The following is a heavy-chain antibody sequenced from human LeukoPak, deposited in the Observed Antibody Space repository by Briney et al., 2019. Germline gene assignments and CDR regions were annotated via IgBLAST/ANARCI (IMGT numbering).Heavy chain of an antibody. V-gene: IGHV4-30-2*05. CDR2: IYYSGST. J-gene: IGHJ2*01. Sequence: SQTLSLTRAVSGGSIGSGGYSWSWIRQPPGKGLEWIGYIYYSGSTYYNPSLKSRVTISVDTSKNQFSLKLSSVTAADTAVYYCARERIALYWYFDLWGRGTLVTVSS. D-gene: IGHD2-15*01. CDR1: GGSIGSGGYS. CDR3: ARERIALYWYFDL.